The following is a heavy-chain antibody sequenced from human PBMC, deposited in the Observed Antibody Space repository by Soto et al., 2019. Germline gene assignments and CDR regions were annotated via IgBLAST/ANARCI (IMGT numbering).Heavy chain of an antibody. D-gene: IGHD3-10*01. Sequence: EVQLVESGGGLVQPGGSMRLSCAVSGFTFSSFWMHWVRQAPGEGLVWVSRINTDGSSTSYADSVKGRFTISRDNAKNTLYLQMNSLRVEDTAMYYCAKRGVDTFGLFYCGQGTLVTVSS. V-gene: IGHV3-74*01. J-gene: IGHJ4*02. CDR1: GFTFSSFW. CDR2: INTDGSST. CDR3: AKRGVDTFGLFY.